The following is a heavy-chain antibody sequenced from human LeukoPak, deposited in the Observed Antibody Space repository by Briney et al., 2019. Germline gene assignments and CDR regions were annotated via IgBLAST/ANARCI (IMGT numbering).Heavy chain of an antibody. D-gene: IGHD5-24*01. CDR1: GGSISSSSYY. V-gene: IGHV4-39*01. J-gene: IGHJ4*02. CDR3: ARLRWLRPFDY. CDR2: IYYSGST. Sequence: PSETLSLTCTVSGGSISSSSYYWGWIRQPPGTGLEWIGSIYYSGSTYYNPSLKSRVTISVDTSKNQFSLKLSSVTAADTAVYYCARLRWLRPFDYWGQGTLVTVSS.